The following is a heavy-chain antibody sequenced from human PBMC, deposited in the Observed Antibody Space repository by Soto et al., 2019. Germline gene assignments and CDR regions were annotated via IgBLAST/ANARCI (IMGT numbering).Heavy chain of an antibody. J-gene: IGHJ6*02. Sequence: QVQLVQSGAEVQKPGSSVKVSCKAPGGTFSSYAISWVRQAPGQGLEWMGGIIPIFGTAKYAQKFQGRVTITAEESTSTGYMELSSLRSEDTAVYYCARSQGGSSSLDIYYYYYYGMDVWGQGTTVTVSS. CDR2: IIPIFGTA. D-gene: IGHD2-15*01. CDR1: GGTFSSYA. V-gene: IGHV1-69*01. CDR3: ARSQGGSSSLDIYYYYYYGMDV.